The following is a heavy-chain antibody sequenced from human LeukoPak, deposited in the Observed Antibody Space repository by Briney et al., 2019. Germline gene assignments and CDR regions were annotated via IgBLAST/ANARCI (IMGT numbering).Heavy chain of an antibody. Sequence: PSETLSLTYTVSGGSVSSGSYYWSWIRQPPGKGLEWIGYIYYSGSTNYNPSLKSRVTISVDTSKNQFSLKLSSVTAADTAVYYCARGGAAAGTFVDYWGQGTLVTVSS. D-gene: IGHD6-13*01. J-gene: IGHJ4*02. CDR1: GGSVSSGSYY. CDR3: ARGGAAAGTFVDY. V-gene: IGHV4-61*01. CDR2: IYYSGST.